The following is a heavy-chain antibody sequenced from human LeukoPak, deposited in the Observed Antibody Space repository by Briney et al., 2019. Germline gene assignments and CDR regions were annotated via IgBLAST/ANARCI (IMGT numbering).Heavy chain of an antibody. CDR2: IYHSGST. CDR1: GGSISSGYY. V-gene: IGHV4-38-2*02. J-gene: IGHJ4*02. CDR3: ARDRRSSVAAAGLNDY. Sequence: SETLSLTCSVSGGSISSGYYWGWIRQPPGKGLEWIGSIYHSGSTYYNPSLKSRVTISVDTSKNQFSLKLSSVTAADTAVYYCARDRRSSVAAAGLNDYWGQGTLVTVSS. D-gene: IGHD6-13*01.